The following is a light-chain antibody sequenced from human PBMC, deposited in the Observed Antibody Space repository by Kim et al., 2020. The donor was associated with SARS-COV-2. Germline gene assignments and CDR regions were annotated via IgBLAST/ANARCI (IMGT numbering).Light chain of an antibody. V-gene: IGKV1-5*03. CDR1: QSINTW. CDR2: SAS. J-gene: IGKJ2*01. Sequence: GSIEDRVTITCGASQSINTWLAWYQQKPGKAPNLVIYSASTVENGVPSRFSGSGSGTEFTLTISSLQPDDFATYYCLQYKSYPHTFGQGTKLEI. CDR3: LQYKSYPHT.